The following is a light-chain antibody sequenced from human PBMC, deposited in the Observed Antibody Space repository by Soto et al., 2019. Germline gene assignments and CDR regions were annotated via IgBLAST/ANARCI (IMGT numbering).Light chain of an antibody. J-gene: IGLJ2*01. CDR1: SSDVGAYDY. V-gene: IGLV2-14*03. CDR2: DVT. Sequence: QSVLTQPASVSGSPGQSIAISCTGTSSDVGAYDYVSWYQQHPGEAPKLMIFDVTRRPSGVSDRFSGSKSGTTASLTISGLQAEDEADYYSTSYTTKSTVAFGGGTKLTVL. CDR3: TSYTTKSTVA.